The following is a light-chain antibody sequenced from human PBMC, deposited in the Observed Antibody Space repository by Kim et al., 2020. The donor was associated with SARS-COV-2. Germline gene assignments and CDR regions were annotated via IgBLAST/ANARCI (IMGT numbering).Light chain of an antibody. V-gene: IGKV1-5*03. Sequence: ASVGDRVSITCLASQSISSWFAWCQQRPGKAPLSLIYKASSLECGVPSRFSGSGSRTEFTLTISSLQPDDFATYYCQQENSHLITFGLGTRLEIK. CDR1: QSISSW. CDR2: KAS. J-gene: IGKJ5*01. CDR3: QQENSHLIT.